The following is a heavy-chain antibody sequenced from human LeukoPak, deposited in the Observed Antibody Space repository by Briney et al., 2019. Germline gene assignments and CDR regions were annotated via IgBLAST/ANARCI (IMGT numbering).Heavy chain of an antibody. CDR2: IYTSGST. CDR1: GGSISSGSYY. CDR3: ARDGYNYRRFDY. J-gene: IGHJ4*02. V-gene: IGHV4-61*02. Sequence: PSQTLSLTCTVSGGSISSGSYYWSWIRQPAGKGLEWIGRIYTSGSTNYNPSLKSRVTISVDTSKNQFSLKLSSVTAADTAVYYCARDGYNYRRFDYWGQGTLVTVSS. D-gene: IGHD5-24*01.